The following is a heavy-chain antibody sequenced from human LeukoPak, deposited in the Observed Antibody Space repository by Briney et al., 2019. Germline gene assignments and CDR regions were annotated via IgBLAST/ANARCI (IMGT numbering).Heavy chain of an antibody. J-gene: IGHJ4*02. CDR3: ARGQWLDPD. D-gene: IGHD6-19*01. V-gene: IGHV4-34*01. Sequence: PSETLSLTCAVYGGSFSDYYWSWIRQPPGKGLEWIGEINHSGSTNYNPSLKSRVTISVDTSKNQFSLKLSSVTAADTAVYYCARGQWLDPDWGQGTLVTVSS. CDR1: GGSFSDYY. CDR2: INHSGST.